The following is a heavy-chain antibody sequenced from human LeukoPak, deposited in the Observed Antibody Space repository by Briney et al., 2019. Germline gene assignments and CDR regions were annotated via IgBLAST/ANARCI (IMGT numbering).Heavy chain of an antibody. J-gene: IGHJ6*03. Sequence: ASVKVSCKASGYTFTSYGISWVRQAPGQGLEWMGWISAYNGNTNYAQKLQGRVTMTTDTSTSTAYMELSSLRSEDTAVYYCASGYCSSTSCYYYYYMDVWGKGTTVTISS. V-gene: IGHV1-18*01. CDR2: ISAYNGNT. D-gene: IGHD2-2*03. CDR3: ASGYCSSTSCYYYYYMDV. CDR1: GYTFTSYG.